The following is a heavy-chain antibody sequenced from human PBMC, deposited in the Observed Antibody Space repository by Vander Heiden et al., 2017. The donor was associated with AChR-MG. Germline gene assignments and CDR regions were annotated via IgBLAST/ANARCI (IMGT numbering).Heavy chain of an antibody. CDR3: ARDLPGNAGSSPFEI. D-gene: IGHD4-4*01. Sequence: QVQLQESGPGLVNPSEPLSLTCTVSGASISGYFWSWIRQPPGKGLECIGYIYYTGSTNYTPALNSRVTMSIDTSKNQFSLKLRSVTAADTAVYYCARDLPGNAGSSPFEIWGQGTMVTVSS. CDR1: GASISGYF. CDR2: IYYTGST. J-gene: IGHJ3*02. V-gene: IGHV4-59*01.